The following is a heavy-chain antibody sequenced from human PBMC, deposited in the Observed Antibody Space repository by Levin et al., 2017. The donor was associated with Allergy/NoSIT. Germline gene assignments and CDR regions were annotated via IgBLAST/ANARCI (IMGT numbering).Heavy chain of an antibody. Sequence: GESLKISCVASGFTFNNYYMTWVRQAPGKGLEWVANIKQDGSAQSYVDSVRGRFTISRDNAKNSQYLQMNSLRAEDTAVYYCARFTYSSGWGIDYWGQGTLVTVSS. J-gene: IGHJ4*02. CDR2: IKQDGSAQ. CDR3: ARFTYSSGWGIDY. D-gene: IGHD6-19*01. CDR1: GFTFNNYY. V-gene: IGHV3-7*02.